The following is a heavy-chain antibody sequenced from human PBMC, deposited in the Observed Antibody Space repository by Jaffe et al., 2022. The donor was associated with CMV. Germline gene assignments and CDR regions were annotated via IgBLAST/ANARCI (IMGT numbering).Heavy chain of an antibody. CDR1: GGSISSSSYY. V-gene: IGHV4-39*01. D-gene: IGHD3-9*01. CDR3: ARQFPSYYDILTGYYYFDY. J-gene: IGHJ4*02. Sequence: QLQLQESGPGLVKPSETLSLTCTVSGGSISSSSYYWGWIRQPPGKGLEWIGSIYYSGSTYYNPSLKSRVTISVDTSKNQFSLKLSSVTAADTAVYYCARQFPSYYDILTGYYYFDYWGQGTLVTVSS. CDR2: IYYSGST.